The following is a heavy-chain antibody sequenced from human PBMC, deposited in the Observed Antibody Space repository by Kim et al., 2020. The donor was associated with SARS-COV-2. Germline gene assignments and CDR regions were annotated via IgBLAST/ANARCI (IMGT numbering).Heavy chain of an antibody. J-gene: IGHJ5*02. Sequence: GESLKISCKGSGYSFTSYWIGWVRQMAGKGLEWMGIIYPGDSDTRYSPSFQGQVTISADKSISTAYLQWSSLKASDTAMYYCARRGHYYGSGSYYYWFDPWGQGTLVTVSS. V-gene: IGHV5-51*01. CDR1: GYSFTSYW. CDR3: ARRGHYYGSGSYYYWFDP. CDR2: IYPGDSDT. D-gene: IGHD3-10*01.